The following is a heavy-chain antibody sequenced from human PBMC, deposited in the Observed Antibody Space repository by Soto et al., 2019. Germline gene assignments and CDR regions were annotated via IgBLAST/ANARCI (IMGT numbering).Heavy chain of an antibody. CDR1: GFTFSSYG. D-gene: IGHD6-19*01. CDR2: ISSDGSNK. Sequence: PGGSLRLSCAASGFTFSSYGMHWVRQAPGKGLECVAVISSDGSNKYYADSVKGRFTISRDNSKNTLYLQMDSVRPEDTAVCNCAKPGYGSGWVDYWGQGTLVTVSS. J-gene: IGHJ4*02. CDR3: AKPGYGSGWVDY. V-gene: IGHV3-30*18.